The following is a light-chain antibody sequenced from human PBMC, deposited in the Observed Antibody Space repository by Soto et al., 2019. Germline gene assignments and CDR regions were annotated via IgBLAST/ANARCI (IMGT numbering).Light chain of an antibody. V-gene: IGKV3-15*01. CDR1: QSVSSN. CDR3: QQHNNWPWT. Sequence: EIVLTQSPGTLSLSPGERATLSCRASQSVSSNLAWYQQKPGQAPRLLIHGASTRATGIPARFSGSGSGRAFSLTIISLQSEDFALYYCQQHNNWPWTFGQGTKVDI. J-gene: IGKJ1*01. CDR2: GAS.